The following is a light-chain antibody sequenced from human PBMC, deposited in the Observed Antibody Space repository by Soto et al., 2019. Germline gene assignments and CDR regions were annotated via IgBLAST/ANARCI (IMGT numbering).Light chain of an antibody. CDR3: QQYDTFPRT. CDR2: GAS. Sequence: EIVLTQSPGTLSLSPGDRDTLSCRASQSLSSNYLAWYQQKRGQAPRLLIYGASNRATDIPDRFSGSGSGTEFALTITRLEPADFAVYFCQQYDTFPRTFGQGTKVEIQ. CDR1: QSLSSNY. V-gene: IGKV3-20*01. J-gene: IGKJ1*01.